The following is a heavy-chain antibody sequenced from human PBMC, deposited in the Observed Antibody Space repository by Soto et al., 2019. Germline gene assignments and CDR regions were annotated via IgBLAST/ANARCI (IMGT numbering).Heavy chain of an antibody. CDR1: GGSISSSNW. Sequence: QVQLQESGPGLVKPSGTLSLTCAVSGGSISSSNWWSWVRQPPGKGLEWIGEIYHSGSTNYNPSLKSRVTISVDKSKNQFALKLSSGTAADTAVYYCAREIAAAGPHGPRGMDVWGQGTTVTVSS. D-gene: IGHD6-13*01. V-gene: IGHV4-4*02. CDR2: IYHSGST. CDR3: AREIAAAGPHGPRGMDV. J-gene: IGHJ6*02.